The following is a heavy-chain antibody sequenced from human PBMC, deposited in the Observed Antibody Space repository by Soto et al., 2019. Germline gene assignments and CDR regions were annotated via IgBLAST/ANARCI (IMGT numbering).Heavy chain of an antibody. CDR2: IIPIFGTA. V-gene: IGHV1-69*13. J-gene: IGHJ6*02. CDR1: GGTFSSYA. CDR3: ARDWNTYYYYVMDF. Sequence: SSVKRSCKASGGTFSSYAISWVRQAPGQGLEWMGGIIPIFGTANYAQKFQGRVTITADEYTSTAYMEMSSLRSEDTAVYYCARDWNTYYYYVMDFWGQGTTVTVSS. D-gene: IGHD1-1*01.